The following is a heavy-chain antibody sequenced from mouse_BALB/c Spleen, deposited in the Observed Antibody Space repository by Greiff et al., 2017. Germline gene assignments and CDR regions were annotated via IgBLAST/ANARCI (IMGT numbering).Heavy chain of an antibody. V-gene: IGHV7-3*02. D-gene: IGHD3-3*01. CDR1: GFNFTDYY. CDR2: IRTKANGYTT. CDR3: ARDRNEGPIAY. Sequence: EVKLMQSGGGLVQPGGSLRLSCATSGFNFTDYYMSWVRQPPGKALEWMGFIRTKANGYTTEYSAPVKGRFTIYRDNSQSILYLRMNTLRAEASATYCCARDRNEGPIAYWGQGTLVTVSA. J-gene: IGHJ3*01.